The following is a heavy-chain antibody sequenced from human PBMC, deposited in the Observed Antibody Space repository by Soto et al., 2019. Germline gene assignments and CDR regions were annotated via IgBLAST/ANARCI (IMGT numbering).Heavy chain of an antibody. D-gene: IGHD2-2*01. CDR2: IIPIFGTA. CDR1: GGTFSSYA. Sequence: QVQLVQSGAEVKKPGSSVKVSCKASGGTFSSYAISWVRQAPGQGLEWMGVIIPIFGTANYAQKFQVRVPITADEYTITAYMELSSLSSDDTAVYYCARHVPAAGYYYGMDVWGQGTTVSASS. CDR3: ARHVPAAGYYYGMDV. V-gene: IGHV1-69*12. J-gene: IGHJ6*02.